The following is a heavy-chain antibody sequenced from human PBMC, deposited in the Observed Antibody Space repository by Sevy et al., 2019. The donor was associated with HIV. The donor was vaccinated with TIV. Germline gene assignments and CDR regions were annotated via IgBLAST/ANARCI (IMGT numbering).Heavy chain of an antibody. D-gene: IGHD1-26*01. CDR1: GFTFRNYG. Sequence: GGSLRLSCIASGFTFRNYGIHWVRQAPGKGLDWVAAIGYDGSDKYYADSVKGRFTISRDNSKNTLFLQMNSLRVEDKAVYYCEKERGGNYIPSFYSMDVWGQGTAVTVSS. J-gene: IGHJ6*02. V-gene: IGHV3-30*18. CDR3: EKERGGNYIPSFYSMDV. CDR2: IGYDGSDK.